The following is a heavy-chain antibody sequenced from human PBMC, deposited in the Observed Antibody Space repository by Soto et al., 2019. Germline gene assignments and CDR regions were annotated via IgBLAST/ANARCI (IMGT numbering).Heavy chain of an antibody. CDR1: GFTFSSYS. CDR3: ARESAALNWFDP. J-gene: IGHJ5*02. CDR2: ISSSSSTI. D-gene: IGHD2-2*01. V-gene: IGHV3-48*02. Sequence: GGSLRLSCAASGFTFSSYSMNWVRQAPGKGLEWVSYISSSSSTIYYADSVKGRFTISRDNAKNSLYLQMNSLRDEDTALSYCARESAALNWFDPWGQGTLVTVSS.